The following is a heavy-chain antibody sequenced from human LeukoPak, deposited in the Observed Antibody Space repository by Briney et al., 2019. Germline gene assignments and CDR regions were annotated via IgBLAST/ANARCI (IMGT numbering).Heavy chain of an antibody. CDR2: INPNSGGK. CDR1: GYTLTGYY. Sequence: ASVTVSCKASGYTLTGYYMHWVRQAPGQGLEWMGWINPNSGGKNYAQKFQGRVTMTRDTSISTAYMELSRLRSDDTAVYCCARGGSIAARLGDYWGQGTLVTVSS. D-gene: IGHD6-6*01. J-gene: IGHJ4*02. V-gene: IGHV1-2*02. CDR3: ARGGSIAARLGDY.